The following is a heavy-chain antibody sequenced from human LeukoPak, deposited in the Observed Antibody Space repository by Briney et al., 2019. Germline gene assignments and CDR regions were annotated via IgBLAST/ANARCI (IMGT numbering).Heavy chain of an antibody. CDR1: GFTFSSYS. V-gene: IGHV3-48*01. Sequence: GGSLRLSCAASGFTFSSYSMNWVRQAPGKGLEWVSYIGSSSSTIYYADSVKGRFTISRDNAKNSLYLQMNSLRAEDTAVYYCARDSQYGDYRYFDLWGRGTLVTVSS. J-gene: IGHJ2*01. CDR2: IGSSSSTI. D-gene: IGHD4-17*01. CDR3: ARDSQYGDYRYFDL.